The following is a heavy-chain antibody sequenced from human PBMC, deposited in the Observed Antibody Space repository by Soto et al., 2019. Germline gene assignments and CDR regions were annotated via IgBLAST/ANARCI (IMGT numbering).Heavy chain of an antibody. CDR3: AREGALKPFSS. CDR1: GFTFSSYS. CDR2: ISGTSVYI. V-gene: IGHV3-21*01. Sequence: GGSLRLSCAVSGFTFSSYSMNWVRQAPGKGLEWVSHISGTSVYIHYADSVKGRFTISRDNAKNSVYLQMDSLRVEDTAVYYCAREGALKPFSSWGQGALVTVSS. J-gene: IGHJ5*02.